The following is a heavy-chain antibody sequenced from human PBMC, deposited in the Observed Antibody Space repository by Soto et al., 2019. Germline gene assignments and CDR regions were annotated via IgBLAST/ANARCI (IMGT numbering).Heavy chain of an antibody. V-gene: IGHV4-39*01. CDR3: AIQEVGGTYVYTFDP. Sequence: PSETLSLTCTVSGGSISSSSYYWGWIRQPPGKGLEWIGSIYYSGSTYYNPSLKSRVTISVDTSKNQFSLKLSSVTAADTAVYYCAIQEVGGTYVYTFDPWGQGTLVTVS. J-gene: IGHJ5*02. CDR2: IYYSGST. D-gene: IGHD1-26*01. CDR1: GGSISSSSYY.